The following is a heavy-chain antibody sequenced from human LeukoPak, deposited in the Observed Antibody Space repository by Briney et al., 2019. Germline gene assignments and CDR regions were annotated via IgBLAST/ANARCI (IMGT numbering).Heavy chain of an antibody. V-gene: IGHV3-48*03. Sequence: PGGSLRLSCAASGFTFSSYEMNWVRQAPGKGLEWVSYISSSGSTIYYADSVKGRFTISRDNAKNSLCLQMNSLRAEDTAVYYCARRPRQYGMDVWGQGTTVTVSS. CDR2: ISSSGSTI. CDR3: ARRPRQYGMDV. J-gene: IGHJ6*02. CDR1: GFTFSSYE.